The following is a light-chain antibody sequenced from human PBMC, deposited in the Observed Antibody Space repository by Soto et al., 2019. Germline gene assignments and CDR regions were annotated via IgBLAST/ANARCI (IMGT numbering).Light chain of an antibody. Sequence: IQMTQSPSSLSASVGDRVTITCRASQSISSWLAWYQQKPGKAPKLLIHKASSLESGVPSRFSGSGSGTDFTLTISRLEPEDLAVYYCQQYDNSVWTFGQGTKVDIK. CDR2: KAS. CDR1: QSISSW. CDR3: QQYDNSVWT. V-gene: IGKV1-5*03. J-gene: IGKJ1*01.